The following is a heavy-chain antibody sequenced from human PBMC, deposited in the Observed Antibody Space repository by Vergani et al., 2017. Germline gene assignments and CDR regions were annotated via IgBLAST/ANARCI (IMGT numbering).Heavy chain of an antibody. CDR1: GYSISSRYY. Sequence: QVQLQESGPGLVKPSETLSLTCAVSGYSISSRYYWGWIRQPPGKGLEWIGSIYHSGSTYYNPSLKSRVTISVDTSKNQFSLKLSSVTAADTAVYYCARTVLSSGYFDYWGQGTLVTVSS. V-gene: IGHV4-38-2*01. D-gene: IGHD3-22*01. CDR3: ARTVLSSGYFDY. J-gene: IGHJ4*02. CDR2: IYHSGST.